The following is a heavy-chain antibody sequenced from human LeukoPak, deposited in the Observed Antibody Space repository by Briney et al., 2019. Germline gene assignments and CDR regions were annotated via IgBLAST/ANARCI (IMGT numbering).Heavy chain of an antibody. Sequence: SETLSLTCTVSGGSISSGSYYWSWIRQPAGKGLEWIGRIYTSGSTNYNPSLKSRVTISVDTSKNQFSLKLSSVTAADTAEYYCARNNMLLNYVFDIWGQGAMVTVSS. D-gene: IGHD1-7*01. V-gene: IGHV4-61*02. CDR3: ARNNMLLNYVFDI. J-gene: IGHJ3*02. CDR2: IYTSGST. CDR1: GGSISSGSYY.